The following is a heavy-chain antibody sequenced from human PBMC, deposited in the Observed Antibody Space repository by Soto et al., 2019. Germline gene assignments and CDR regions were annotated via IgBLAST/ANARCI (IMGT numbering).Heavy chain of an antibody. J-gene: IGHJ5*02. CDR1: GFTFSTYW. V-gene: IGHV3-74*01. CDR3: ARSDWFDP. Sequence: PGGSLRLSCAASGFTFSTYWMHWVRQAPGKGLVWVSRIKSDGSSTTYADSVKGRFTISRDNAKNTLYLQMNRLRVEDTAVYYCARSDWFDPWGQGTLVTVS. CDR2: IKSDGSST.